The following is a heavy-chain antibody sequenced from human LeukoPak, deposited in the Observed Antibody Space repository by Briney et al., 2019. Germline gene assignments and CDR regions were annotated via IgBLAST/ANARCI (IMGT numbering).Heavy chain of an antibody. J-gene: IGHJ4*02. Sequence: PSETLSLTCTVSGGPMSSYYWTWIRQPAGKGLEWIGRMYTSGSTNYNPSLKSRVTMSIDTSKKQFSLRLHSVTAADTAVYYCATYDQQLAFGNWGQGTLVTVSS. V-gene: IGHV4-4*07. CDR3: ATYDQQLAFGN. CDR1: GGPMSSYY. D-gene: IGHD6-13*01. CDR2: MYTSGST.